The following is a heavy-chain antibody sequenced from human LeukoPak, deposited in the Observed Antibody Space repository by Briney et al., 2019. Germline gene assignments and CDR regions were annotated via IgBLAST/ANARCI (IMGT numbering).Heavy chain of an antibody. CDR2: ISTSSSYI. V-gene: IGHV3-21*01. J-gene: IGHJ6*03. D-gene: IGHD1-1*01. Sequence: GGSLRLSCTASGFTFSGYNMNWVRQAPGKGLEWVSSISTSSSYIYYADSVKGRFTISRDNAKKSLYLQMNSLRAEDTAVYYCARTLLEVTEEYYYYYMDVWGKGTTVTVSS. CDR1: GFTFSGYN. CDR3: ARTLLEVTEEYYYYYMDV.